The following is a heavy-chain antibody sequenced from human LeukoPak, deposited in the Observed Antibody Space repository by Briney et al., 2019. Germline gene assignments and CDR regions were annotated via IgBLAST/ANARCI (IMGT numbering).Heavy chain of an antibody. J-gene: IGHJ4*02. V-gene: IGHV3-30*03. Sequence: PGRSLRLSCAASGFTFSSYGMHWVRQAPGKGLEWVAVISYDGSNKYYADSVRGRFTISRDNSKNTLYLQMNSLRAEDTAVYYCARSLPSLAYRGQGTLVTVSS. CDR2: ISYDGSNK. CDR3: ARSLPSLAY. D-gene: IGHD3-16*01. CDR1: GFTFSSYG.